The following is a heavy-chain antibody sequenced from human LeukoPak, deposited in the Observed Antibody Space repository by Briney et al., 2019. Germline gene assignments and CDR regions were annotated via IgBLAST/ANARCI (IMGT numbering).Heavy chain of an antibody. D-gene: IGHD1-14*01. J-gene: IGHJ4*02. CDR2: VHTSRGT. CDR3: ARGNHGGDDY. CDR1: GASISGHY. Sequence: SETLSLTCIVSGASISGHYWSWIRQPAGKEPEWIGRVHTSRGTNYNSSLKSRLTMSVDTSKNQFSLKLSSVTAADTAVYYCARGNHGGDDYWGQGTLVTVSS. V-gene: IGHV4-4*07.